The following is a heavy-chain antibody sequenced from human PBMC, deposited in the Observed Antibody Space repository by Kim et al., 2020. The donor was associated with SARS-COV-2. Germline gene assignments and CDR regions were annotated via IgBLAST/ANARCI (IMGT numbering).Heavy chain of an antibody. CDR1: GFTFSSYW. CDR2: IKQDGSEK. Sequence: GGSLRLSCAASGFTFSSYWMSWVRQAPGKGLEWVANIKQDGSEKYYVDSVTGRFTISRDNAKNSLYLQMNSMRAEDTAVYYCARDIEQLVPGPSDYWGQGTLVTVSS. J-gene: IGHJ4*01. V-gene: IGHV3-7*03. CDR3: ARDIEQLVPGPSDY. D-gene: IGHD6-13*01.